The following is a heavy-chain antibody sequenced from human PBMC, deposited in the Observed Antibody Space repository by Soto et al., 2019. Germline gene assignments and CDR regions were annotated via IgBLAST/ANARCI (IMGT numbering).Heavy chain of an antibody. Sequence: QVQLQESGPGLVKPSETLSLTCTVSGGSVSSDSYYWSWVRQPPGKGLEWIGYIYYSGSTYYNPSRKSRVTISVDTSKNQFSLKLSSVTAADTAVYYCARDNYGSGWGHYAFDIWGQGTMVTVSS. CDR1: GGSVSSDSYY. D-gene: IGHD3-10*01. CDR2: IYYSGST. V-gene: IGHV4-61*01. CDR3: ARDNYGSGWGHYAFDI. J-gene: IGHJ3*02.